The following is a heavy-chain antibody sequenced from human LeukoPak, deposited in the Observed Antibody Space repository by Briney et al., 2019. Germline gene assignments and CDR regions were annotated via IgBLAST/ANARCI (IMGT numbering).Heavy chain of an antibody. CDR3: AADTSGYRIFNY. V-gene: IGHV4-31*03. J-gene: IGHJ4*02. D-gene: IGHD3-22*01. CDR2: IDYSGST. CDR1: GGSISRGGYC. Sequence: SETLSLTCTVSGGSISRGGYCWSWIRQHPGKGLEWIGYIDYSGSTFYNPSLMSRLTMSIDTSKNQFSLKLSSVTAADTAVYYCAADTSGYRIFNYWGQGTLVTVSS.